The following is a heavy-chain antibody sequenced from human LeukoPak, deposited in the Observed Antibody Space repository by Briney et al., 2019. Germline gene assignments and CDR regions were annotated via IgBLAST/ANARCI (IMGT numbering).Heavy chain of an antibody. V-gene: IGHV3-23*01. CDR3: AKMMGQRLYDYCMDV. CDR2: MSGSGDGT. Sequence: GGSLRLSCAASGFAFSNFAMSWVRQAPGKGLEWVSAMSGSGDGTYYADSVRGRFTISRDNSKNTLYLQMNSLRAEDTAVYYCAKMMGQRLYDYCMDVWGKGTTVTVSS. D-gene: IGHD3-16*01. J-gene: IGHJ6*03. CDR1: GFAFSNFA.